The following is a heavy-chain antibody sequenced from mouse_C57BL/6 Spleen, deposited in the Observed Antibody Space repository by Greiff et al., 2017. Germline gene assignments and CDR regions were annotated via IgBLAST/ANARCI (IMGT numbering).Heavy chain of an antibody. CDR2: IWSGGST. V-gene: IGHV2-2*01. CDR3: ARNGEGYDGYFDV. Sequence: VQLQQSGPGLVQPSQRLSITCTVSGFSLTSYGVHWVRQSPGQGLEWLGVIWSGGSTDYNAAFISSMSISKANSKSQVFFKMNSLQADDTAIYYWARNGEGYDGYFDVWGTGTTVTVSS. CDR1: GFSLTSYG. D-gene: IGHD2-2*01. J-gene: IGHJ1*03.